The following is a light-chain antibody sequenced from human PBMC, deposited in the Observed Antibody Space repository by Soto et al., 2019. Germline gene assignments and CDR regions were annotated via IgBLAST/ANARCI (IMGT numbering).Light chain of an antibody. CDR1: QNIYIY. CDR3: QQYDNLPYT. Sequence: DIQMTQSPSSLFASVGDRVTITCQASQNIYIYLNWFQRKPGRAPKLLIYDASHLQTGVPSRFSGSGSGTDFTFTICSLQPEDFATYYCQQYDNLPYTFGQGTSLEI. J-gene: IGKJ2*01. CDR2: DAS. V-gene: IGKV1-33*01.